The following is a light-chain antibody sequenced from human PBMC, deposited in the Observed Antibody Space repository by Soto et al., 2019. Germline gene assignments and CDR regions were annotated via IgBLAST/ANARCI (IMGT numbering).Light chain of an antibody. V-gene: IGKV4-1*01. J-gene: IGKJ1*01. CDR2: WAS. Sequence: DIVLTQSPDYLTVSLGERATISCKSSQSVLDRSNNKNYLAWYQPKPGQPPKMLIYWASTRDSGVPDRFRGSGSGTDFTLTISGLQSEDVAVSYCHKYNSSPQTFGQGTTVEIK. CDR3: HKYNSSPQT. CDR1: QSVLDRSNNKNY.